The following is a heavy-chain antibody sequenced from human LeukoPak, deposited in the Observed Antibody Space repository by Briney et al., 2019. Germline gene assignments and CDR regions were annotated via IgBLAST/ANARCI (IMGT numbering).Heavy chain of an antibody. CDR2: INPNSGGT. D-gene: IGHD2-2*02. CDR1: GYTFTGYY. J-gene: IGHJ4*02. CDR3: ATDYCSSTSCYTGFDY. Sequence: GASVKVSCKASGYTFTGYYMHWVRQAPGQGLEWMGRINPNSGGTNYAQKFQGRVTMTRDTSISTAYMELSRLRSDDTAVSYCATDYCSSTSCYTGFDYWGQGTLVTVSS. V-gene: IGHV1-2*06.